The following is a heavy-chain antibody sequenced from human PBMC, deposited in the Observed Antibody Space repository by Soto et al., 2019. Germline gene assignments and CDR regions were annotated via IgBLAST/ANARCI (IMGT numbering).Heavy chain of an antibody. CDR2: IIPIFGTA. CDR1: GGTFSSYA. J-gene: IGHJ5*02. V-gene: IGHV1-69*13. CDR3: ARDLYDCSSTSCYVNWFDP. D-gene: IGHD2-2*01. Sequence: SVKVSCKASGGTFSSYAISWVRQAPGQGLEWTGGIIPIFGTANYAQKFQGRVTITADESTSTAYMELSSLRSEDTAVYYCARDLYDCSSTSCYVNWFDPWGQGTLVTVSS.